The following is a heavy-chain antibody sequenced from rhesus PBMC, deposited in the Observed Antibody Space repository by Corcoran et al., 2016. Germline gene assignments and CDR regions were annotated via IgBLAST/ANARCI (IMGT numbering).Heavy chain of an antibody. Sequence: QVQLQESGPGLVKPSGTLSLTCAVSGGRISSGYYYWSWSRQPPGKGLEWIGYITYSGSTSYNPSLKSRVTMSGDTSKSQFSLKLSSVTAADTAVYYCARDYYSGIEFWGQGALVTVSS. CDR1: GGRISSGYYY. D-gene: IGHD3-16*01. CDR2: ITYSGST. V-gene: IGHV4-122*02. CDR3: ARDYYSGIEF. J-gene: IGHJ1*01.